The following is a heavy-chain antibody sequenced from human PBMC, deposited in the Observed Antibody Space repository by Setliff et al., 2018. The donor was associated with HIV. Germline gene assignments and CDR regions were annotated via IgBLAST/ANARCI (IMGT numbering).Heavy chain of an antibody. CDR1: GDSINSGHYY. V-gene: IGHV4-39*01. J-gene: IGHJ5*02. D-gene: IGHD6-19*01. Sequence: PSETLSLTCTVSGDSINSGHYYWGWIRQPPGKGLEWIGNILNGETTFYNPSLKNRVTISVDPSKNQFSLRLASVTAADTAVYHCARPHSGRGGGAWFDPWGHGTLVTVSS. CDR3: ARPHSGRGGGAWFDP. CDR2: ILNGETT.